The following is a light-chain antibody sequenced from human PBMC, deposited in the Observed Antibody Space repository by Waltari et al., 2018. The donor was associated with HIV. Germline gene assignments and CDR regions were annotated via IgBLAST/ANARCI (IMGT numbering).Light chain of an antibody. CDR2: QDS. Sequence: SYELTQPPSVSVSPGQTASIPCPGDQLGHKYACWYPQKPGQSPVLVIYQDSKRPSGIPERFSGSNSGNTATLTISGTQAMDEADYYCQAWDSNTWVFGGGTKLTVL. CDR1: QLGHKY. CDR3: QAWDSNTWV. V-gene: IGLV3-1*01. J-gene: IGLJ3*02.